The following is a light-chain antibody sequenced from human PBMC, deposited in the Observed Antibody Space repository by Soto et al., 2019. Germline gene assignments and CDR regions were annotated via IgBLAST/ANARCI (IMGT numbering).Light chain of an antibody. J-gene: IGKJ1*01. CDR1: QSISSW. CDR3: QQYNSYSWT. Sequence: IPMSLSPSAMSASVGDRVTITCRASQSISSWLAWYQQKPGKAPKLLIYDASSLESGVPSRFSGSGSGTEFTLTISSLQPDDFATYYCQQYNSYSWTFGQGTKVDIK. CDR2: DAS. V-gene: IGKV1-5*01.